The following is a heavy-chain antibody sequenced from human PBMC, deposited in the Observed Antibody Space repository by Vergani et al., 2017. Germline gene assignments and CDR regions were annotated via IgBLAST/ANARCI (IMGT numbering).Heavy chain of an antibody. J-gene: IGHJ3*02. CDR1: GFSLSTSGVG. D-gene: IGHD3-16*01. CDR3: AHYLRWVDAFDI. V-gene: IGHV2-5*01. CDR2: IYWNDDK. Sequence: QITLKESGPTLVKPTQTLTLTCTFSGFSLSTSGVGVGWIRQPPGKALEWLALIYWNDDKRYSPSLKSRLTITKDTSKNQVVLTMTNMDPVDTATYYCAHYLRWVDAFDIWGQGTMVTVSS.